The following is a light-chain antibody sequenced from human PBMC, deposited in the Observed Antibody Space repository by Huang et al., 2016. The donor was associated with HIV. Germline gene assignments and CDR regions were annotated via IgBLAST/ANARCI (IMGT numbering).Light chain of an antibody. CDR2: DAS. CDR1: QTIIKY. Sequence: EIVLTQSPATLSLSPGERATLSCRASQTIIKYLAWYQQKPGQAPRPLIYDASNRATGIPARFSGGGSGTDFTLTISSREPEEFAVYYCQQRGDWPLTFGGGTKVEIK. J-gene: IGKJ4*01. CDR3: QQRGDWPLT. V-gene: IGKV3-11*01.